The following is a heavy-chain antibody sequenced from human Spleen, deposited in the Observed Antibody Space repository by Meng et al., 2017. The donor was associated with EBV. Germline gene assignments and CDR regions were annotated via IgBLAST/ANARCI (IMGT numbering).Heavy chain of an antibody. J-gene: IGHJ4*02. V-gene: IGHV1-18*01. CDR2: ITPYNGDT. D-gene: IGHD3-3*01. Sequence: QIQLVQSGAEVTKPGASVNVSCKTSGYTFDNTAISWVRQAPGQGLEWMGWITPYNGDTNYAENFQGRVTLTTDTSTTTAYMELRSLRSDDTAVYYCARDQRVASAIDYWGQGTLVTVSS. CDR3: ARDQRVASAIDY. CDR1: GYTFDNTA.